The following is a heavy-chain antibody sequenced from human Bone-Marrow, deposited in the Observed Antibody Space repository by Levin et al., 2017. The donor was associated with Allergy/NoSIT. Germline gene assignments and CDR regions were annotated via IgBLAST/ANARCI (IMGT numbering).Heavy chain of an antibody. CDR3: ARCSGGTCYSGVDS. CDR2: IYYSGST. Sequence: SQTLSLPCTVSGDSMRSGDDYWRWIRQPPGKGLEWIGYIYYSGSTYYNPSLKSRVIMSVDTSKNHFSLKLGSATAADTAVYYCARCSGGTCYSGVDSWGQGTLVTVSS. V-gene: IGHV4-30-4*01. D-gene: IGHD2-15*01. CDR1: GDSMRSGDDY. J-gene: IGHJ4*02.